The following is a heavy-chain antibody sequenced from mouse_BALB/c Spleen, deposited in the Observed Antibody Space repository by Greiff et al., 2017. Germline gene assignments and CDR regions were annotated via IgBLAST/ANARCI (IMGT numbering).Heavy chain of an antibody. CDR3: ARDGYYY. CDR1: GFTFSSYG. Sequence: EVKLMESGGGLVQPGGSLKLSCAASGFTFSSYGMSWVRQTPDKRLELVATINSNGGSTYYPDSVKGRFTISRDNAKNTLYLQMSSLKSEDTAMYYCARDGYYYWGQGTTLTVSS. CDR2: INSNGGST. V-gene: IGHV5-6-3*01. D-gene: IGHD2-3*01. J-gene: IGHJ2*01.